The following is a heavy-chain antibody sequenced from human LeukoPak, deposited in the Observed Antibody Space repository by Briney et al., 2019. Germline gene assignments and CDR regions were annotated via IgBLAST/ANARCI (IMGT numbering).Heavy chain of an antibody. CDR2: IYPGDSDT. CDR1: GYSFTSYW. CDR3: ARLVKNSGSSLYYFDY. V-gene: IGHV5-51*01. Sequence: GESLKISCKGSGYSFTSYWIGWVRQMPGKGLEWMGIIYPGDSDTRYSPSFQGQVTISADKSISTACLQWSSLKASDTAMYYCARLVKNSGSSLYYFDYWGQGTLVTVSS. D-gene: IGHD3-10*01. J-gene: IGHJ4*02.